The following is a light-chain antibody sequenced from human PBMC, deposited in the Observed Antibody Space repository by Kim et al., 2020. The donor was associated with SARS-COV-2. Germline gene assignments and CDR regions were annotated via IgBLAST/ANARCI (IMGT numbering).Light chain of an antibody. J-gene: IGKJ2*01. CDR2: DVS. V-gene: IGKV1-5*01. CDR3: QQYDSYSRT. CDR1: HNINKW. Sequence: DIQLTQSPSTLSASVGDSVTITCRASHNINKWLAWYQQKPGRAPELLMYDVSTLQSGVPSRFSGSGSGTEFTLTISSLQPGDFATYYGQQYDSYSRTFGQGTKLEI.